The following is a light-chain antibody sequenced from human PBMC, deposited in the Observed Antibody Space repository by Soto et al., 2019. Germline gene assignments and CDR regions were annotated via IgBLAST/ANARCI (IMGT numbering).Light chain of an antibody. V-gene: IGKV3-15*01. CDR2: GAS. CDR1: QSVSSK. Sequence: EIVMTQSPATLSVSPGERATLSCMASQSVSSKLAWFQHKPGQAPRLLIYGASTRATGIPARFSGSGSGTEFTLTISSLQSEDFAVYYCQQYNNGPQTFGQGTKVDIK. CDR3: QQYNNGPQT. J-gene: IGKJ1*01.